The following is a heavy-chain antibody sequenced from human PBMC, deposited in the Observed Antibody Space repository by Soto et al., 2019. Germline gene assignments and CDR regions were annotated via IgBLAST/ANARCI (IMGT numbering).Heavy chain of an antibody. Sequence: SEALSLTSAVYGGSCSCYYWSWIRQPPGKGLEWIGEINHSGSTNYNPSLKSRVTISVDTSKNQFSLKLSSVTAADTAVYYRARGAGLRYFDWLLLGDWLDPWGQGTLVTVSS. CDR2: INHSGST. CDR1: GGSCSCYY. CDR3: ARGAGLRYFDWLLLGDWLDP. V-gene: IGHV4-34*01. D-gene: IGHD3-9*01. J-gene: IGHJ5*02.